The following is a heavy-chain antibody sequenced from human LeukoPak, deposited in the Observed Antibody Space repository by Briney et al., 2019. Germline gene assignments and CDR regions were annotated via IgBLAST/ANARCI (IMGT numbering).Heavy chain of an antibody. CDR2: IKQDGSEK. CDR3: ARDKGDGGYFDWLFSGGDIGKNDAFDI. V-gene: IGHV3-7*01. CDR1: GFTFSSYW. Sequence: PGGSLRLSCATSGFTFSSYWMSWVRQAPGKGLEWVANIKQDGSEKYYVDSVKGRFTISRDNAKNSLYLQMNSLRAEDTAVYYCARDKGDGGYFDWLFSGGDIGKNDAFDIWGQGTMVTVSS. J-gene: IGHJ3*02. D-gene: IGHD3-9*01.